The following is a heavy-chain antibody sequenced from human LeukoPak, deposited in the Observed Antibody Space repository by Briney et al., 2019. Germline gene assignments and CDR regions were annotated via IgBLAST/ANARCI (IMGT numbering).Heavy chain of an antibody. Sequence: SETLSLTCAVYGGSFSGYYWSWIRQPPGKGLEWIGEINHSGSTNYNPSLKSRVTISVDTSKNQFSLKLSSVTAADTAVYYCARDRWERYYYYYMDVWGKGTTVTVSS. CDR2: INHSGST. V-gene: IGHV4-34*01. CDR3: ARDRWERYYYYYMDV. J-gene: IGHJ6*03. CDR1: GGSFSGYY. D-gene: IGHD1-26*01.